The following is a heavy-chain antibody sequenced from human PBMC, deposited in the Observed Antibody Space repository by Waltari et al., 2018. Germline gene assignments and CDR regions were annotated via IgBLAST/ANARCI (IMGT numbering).Heavy chain of an antibody. CDR2: IKSKTDGGTT. Sequence: EVQLVESGGGLVKPGETLTLTCAASGFTFSNAWKSWGRQPPGKGLEWVGRIKSKTDGGTTDYAETVKGRFTITSNNSKNTMYLQMNSLKTDDTDGYYYTTADVVVISINWGQGTMVTVSS. CDR3: TTADVVVISIN. J-gene: IGHJ4*02. D-gene: IGHD2-21*01. CDR1: GFTFSNAW. V-gene: IGHV3-15*01.